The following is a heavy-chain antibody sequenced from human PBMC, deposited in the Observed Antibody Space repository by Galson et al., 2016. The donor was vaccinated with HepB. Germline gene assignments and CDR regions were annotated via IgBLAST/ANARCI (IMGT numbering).Heavy chain of an antibody. CDR3: AVGAMAT. J-gene: IGHJ5*02. D-gene: IGHD1-26*01. Sequence: SVKVSCKASGYTFTSYYIHWVRQAPGKGLEWMGGFEPEDGETIYAQKFQGRVTVTEDASTDTAYMELSSLRSDDTAVYYCAVGAMATWGQGTLVTVSS. V-gene: IGHV1-24*01. CDR2: FEPEDGET. CDR1: GYTFTSYY.